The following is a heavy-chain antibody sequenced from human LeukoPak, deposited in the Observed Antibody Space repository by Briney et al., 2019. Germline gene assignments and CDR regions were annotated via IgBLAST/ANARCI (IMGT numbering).Heavy chain of an antibody. CDR3: ARDRGQTYCSSTSCYKTRNHDAFDI. D-gene: IGHD2-2*02. Sequence: GASVKVSCKASGGTFSSYAISWVRQAPGQGLEWMGGIIPIFGTANYAQKFQGRVTITTDESTSTAYMELSSLRSEDTAVYYCARDRGQTYCSSTSCYKTRNHDAFDIWGQGTMVTVSS. J-gene: IGHJ3*02. CDR2: IIPIFGTA. CDR1: GGTFSSYA. V-gene: IGHV1-69*05.